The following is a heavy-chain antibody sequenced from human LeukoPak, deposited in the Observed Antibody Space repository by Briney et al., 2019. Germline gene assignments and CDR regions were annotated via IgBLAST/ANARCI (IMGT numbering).Heavy chain of an antibody. CDR2: ISGYNGNT. D-gene: IGHD3-10*01. CDR1: GYSFTSHG. CDR3: ARVWRDGSGSYHY. J-gene: IGHJ4*02. V-gene: IGHV1-18*01. Sequence: GASVKVSCKTSGYSFTSHGIAWVRQAPGQGLEWMGWISGYNGNTNYAQKLQGRVTMTTDTSTSTAYMELRSLRSDDTAVYYCARVWRDGSGSYHYWGQGTLVTVSS.